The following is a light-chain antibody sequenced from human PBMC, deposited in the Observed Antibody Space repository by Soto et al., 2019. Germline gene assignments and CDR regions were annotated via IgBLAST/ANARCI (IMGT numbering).Light chain of an antibody. CDR2: SNN. J-gene: IGLJ2*01. Sequence: QSVLTQPPSASGTPGQRVTISCSGSNSNIGSNTVNWYQQLPGTAPKLVIYSNNQRPSGVPDRFSGSKSGTSASLAISGLRSEDEADYYCVAWDDSLNGYVVFGGGTKVTVL. CDR1: NSNIGSNT. CDR3: VAWDDSLNGYVV. V-gene: IGLV1-44*01.